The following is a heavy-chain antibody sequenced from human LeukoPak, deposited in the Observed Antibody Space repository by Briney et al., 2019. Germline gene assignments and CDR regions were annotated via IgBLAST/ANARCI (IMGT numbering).Heavy chain of an antibody. V-gene: IGHV3-53*01. J-gene: IGHJ4*02. CDR1: GFTVSSNS. CDR2: IYSDNT. Sequence: GGSLRLSCTVSGFTVSSNSMSWVRQAPGKGLEWVSFIYSDNTHYSDSVKGRFTISRDNSENTLYLQMNSLRTENTAVYYCARRAGAYSHPYDYWGQGTLVTVSS. D-gene: IGHD4/OR15-4a*01. CDR3: ARRAGAYSHPYDY.